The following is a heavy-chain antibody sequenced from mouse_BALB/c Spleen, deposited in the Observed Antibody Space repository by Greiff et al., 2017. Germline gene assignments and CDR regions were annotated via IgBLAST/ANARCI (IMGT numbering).Heavy chain of an antibody. Sequence: QVQLQQSGAELVRPGTSVKISCKASGYTFTNSWLGWVKQRPGHGLEWIGDIYPGGGYTNYNEKFKGKATLTADTSSSTAYMQLSSLTSEDSAVYFCARALITTVVAMKDYAMDYWGQGTSVTVSS. D-gene: IGHD1-1*01. V-gene: IGHV1-63*02. CDR1: GYTFTNSW. CDR2: IYPGGGYT. CDR3: ARALITTVVAMKDYAMDY. J-gene: IGHJ4*01.